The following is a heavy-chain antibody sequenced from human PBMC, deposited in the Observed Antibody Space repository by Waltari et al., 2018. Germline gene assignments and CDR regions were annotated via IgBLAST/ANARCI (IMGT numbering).Heavy chain of an antibody. CDR1: GGSFSGYY. D-gene: IGHD3-10*01. J-gene: IGHJ4*02. Sequence: QVQLQQWGAGLLKPSETLSLTCAVYGGSFSGYYWSWIRQPPGKGMEWIGEINHSGSTNYNPSLKSRVTISVDTSKNQFSLKLSSVTAADTAVYYCARGRLVRGVIIRDFDYWGQGTLVTVSS. CDR3: ARGRLVRGVIIRDFDY. V-gene: IGHV4-34*01. CDR2: INHSGST.